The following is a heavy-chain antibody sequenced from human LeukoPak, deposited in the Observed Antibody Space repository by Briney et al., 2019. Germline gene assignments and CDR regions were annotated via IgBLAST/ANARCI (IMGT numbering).Heavy chain of an antibody. J-gene: IGHJ1*01. CDR3: ARQEGYCSGGSCYQNFQH. CDR2: IGSSSSTI. V-gene: IGHV3-48*04. CDR1: GFTFSNYN. D-gene: IGHD2-15*01. Sequence: PGGSLRLSCAASGFTFSNYNMNWVRQAPGKGLEWISYIGSSSSTIYYADSVKGRFTVSRDNAKNSLYLQMNSLRAGDTALYYCARQEGYCSGGSCYQNFQHWGQGTLVTVSS.